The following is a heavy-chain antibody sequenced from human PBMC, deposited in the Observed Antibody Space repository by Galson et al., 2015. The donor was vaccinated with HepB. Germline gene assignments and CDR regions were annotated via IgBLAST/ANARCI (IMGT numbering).Heavy chain of an antibody. CDR3: ARDGYDFWSGYGARRFDP. D-gene: IGHD3-3*01. CDR2: IYHSGST. V-gene: IGHV4-4*02. Sequence: ETLSLTCAVSGGSISSSNWWSWVRQPPGKGLEWIGEIYHSGSTNYNPSLKSRVTISVDKSKNQFSLKLSSVTAADTAVYYCARDGYDFWSGYGARRFDPWGQGTLVTVSS. CDR1: GGSISSSNW. J-gene: IGHJ5*02.